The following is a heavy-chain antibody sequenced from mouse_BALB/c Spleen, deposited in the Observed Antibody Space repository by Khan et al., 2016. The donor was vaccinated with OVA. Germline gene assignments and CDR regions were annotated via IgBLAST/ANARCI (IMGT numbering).Heavy chain of an antibody. CDR1: GFNIKDYY. J-gene: IGHJ3*01. D-gene: IGHD2-10*02. Sequence: VQLQESGTEFVRPGALVKLSCKASGFNIKDYYMHWVKQRPEQGLEWIGWIDPENGNTIYDPKFQGKASITADTSSNTASLQLSSLASEDTAVYYCARLGYGNYWFAYWGQGTLVTVSA. CDR2: IDPENGNT. CDR3: ARLGYGNYWFAY. V-gene: IGHV14-1*02.